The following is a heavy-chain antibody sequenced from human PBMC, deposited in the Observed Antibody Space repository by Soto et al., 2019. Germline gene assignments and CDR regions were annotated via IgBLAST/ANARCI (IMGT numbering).Heavy chain of an antibody. Sequence: SETLSLTCTVSGGSISRYYWSWIRQPAGKGLEWIGRIYTSGSTNYNPSLKSRVTMSVDTSKNQFSLKLSSVTAADTAVYYCARDRIQPDNAFDIWGPGTMVTVSS. CDR3: ARDRIQPDNAFDI. J-gene: IGHJ3*02. D-gene: IGHD5-18*01. V-gene: IGHV4-4*07. CDR1: GGSISRYY. CDR2: IYTSGST.